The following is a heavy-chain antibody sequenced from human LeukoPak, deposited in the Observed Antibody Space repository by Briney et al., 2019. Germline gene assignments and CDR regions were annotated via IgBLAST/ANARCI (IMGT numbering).Heavy chain of an antibody. J-gene: IGHJ2*01. CDR2: IYTSGST. V-gene: IGHV4-61*02. D-gene: IGHD3-3*01. Sequence: SETLSLTCTVSGGSISSGSYYWSWIRQPAGKGLEWIGCIYTSGSTNYNPSLKSRVTISVDTSKNQFSLKLSSVTAADTAVYYCARDDFWSGQYWYFDLWGRGTLVTVSS. CDR1: GGSISSGSYY. CDR3: ARDDFWSGQYWYFDL.